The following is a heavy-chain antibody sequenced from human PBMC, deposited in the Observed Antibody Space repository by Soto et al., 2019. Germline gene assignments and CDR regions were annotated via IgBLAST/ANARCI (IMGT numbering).Heavy chain of an antibody. V-gene: IGHV1-8*01. CDR2: MNPNSGNT. Sequence: QVQLVQSGAEVKKPGASVKVSCKASGYTFTSYDINWVRQATGQGLEWMGWMNPNSGNTGYAQKFQGRVTMTRNTSISTAYMELSSLRSEDTAVYYCATDGMMYYYGSGEGWLDPWGQGTLVTVSS. CDR3: ATDGMMYYYGSGEGWLDP. CDR1: GYTFTSYD. D-gene: IGHD3-10*01. J-gene: IGHJ5*02.